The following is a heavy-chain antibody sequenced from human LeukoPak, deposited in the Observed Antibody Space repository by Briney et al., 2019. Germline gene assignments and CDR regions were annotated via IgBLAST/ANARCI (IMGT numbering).Heavy chain of an antibody. J-gene: IGHJ4*02. D-gene: IGHD6-13*01. CDR1: GGSFSGYY. V-gene: IGHV4-34*01. CDR2: INHSGST. Sequence: ASETLSLTCAVYGGSFSGYYWSWIRQPPGKGLEWIGEINHSGSTNYNPSLKSRVTISVDTSKNQFSLKLSSVTAADTAVYYCARGHADDGSSWPNLYYFDYWGQGTLVTVSS. CDR3: ARGHADDGSSWPNLYYFDY.